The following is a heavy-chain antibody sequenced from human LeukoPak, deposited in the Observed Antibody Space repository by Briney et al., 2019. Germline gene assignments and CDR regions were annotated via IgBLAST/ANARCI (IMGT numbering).Heavy chain of an antibody. CDR3: ARDTHYMDV. Sequence: PSETLSLTCTVSGGSNSSHYWSWIRQPPGKGLEWIGYIYYSGSNNYNPSLKSRVTISVDTSKNQFSLKLSSVTAADTAVYYCARDTHYMDVWGKGTTVTVSS. CDR1: GGSNSSHY. CDR2: IYYSGSN. V-gene: IGHV4-59*11. J-gene: IGHJ6*03.